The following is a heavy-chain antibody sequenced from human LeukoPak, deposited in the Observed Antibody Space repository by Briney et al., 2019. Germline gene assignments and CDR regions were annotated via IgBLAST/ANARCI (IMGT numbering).Heavy chain of an antibody. CDR2: ISAYNGNT. D-gene: IGHD2-2*01. CDR1: GHTFTSYG. J-gene: IGHJ5*02. Sequence: ASVKVSCKASGHTFTSYGISWVRQAPGKGLEWMGWISAYNGNTNYAQKLQGRVTMTTDTSTSIAYMELRSLRSDDTAVYYCARGSDCSSTSYPNWFDPWGQGTLVTVSS. CDR3: ARGSDCSSTSYPNWFDP. V-gene: IGHV1-18*01.